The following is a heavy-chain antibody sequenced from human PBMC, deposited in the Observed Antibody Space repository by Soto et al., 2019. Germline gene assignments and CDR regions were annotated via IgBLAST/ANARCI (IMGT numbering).Heavy chain of an antibody. CDR1: GFSFSNAW. Sequence: EVQLVESGGGLVKPGGSLRLSCAASGFSFSNAWMNWVRQAPGKGLEWVGRIKRETDGGTAEYAPPVEGRFSISRDDSKSTPYLQMTSLKIDDTAVYYCMDTHIAARWDYWGQGALVTVSS. J-gene: IGHJ4*02. CDR3: MDTHIAARWDY. V-gene: IGHV3-15*07. CDR2: IKRETDGGTA. D-gene: IGHD2-21*01.